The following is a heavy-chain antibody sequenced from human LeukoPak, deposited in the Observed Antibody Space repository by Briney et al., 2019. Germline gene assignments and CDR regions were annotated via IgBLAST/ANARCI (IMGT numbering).Heavy chain of an antibody. CDR2: INHSGRT. Sequence: SETLSLTCTVSGYSISSGYYWGWIRQTPGKGLEWIGHINHSGRTYHNPSLKSRVTISVDTSKNQFSLKLSSVTAADTAVYYCARRSGTYHAFDIWGQGTMVTVSS. CDR3: ARRSGTYHAFDI. V-gene: IGHV4-38-2*02. J-gene: IGHJ3*02. D-gene: IGHD1-26*01. CDR1: GYSISSGYY.